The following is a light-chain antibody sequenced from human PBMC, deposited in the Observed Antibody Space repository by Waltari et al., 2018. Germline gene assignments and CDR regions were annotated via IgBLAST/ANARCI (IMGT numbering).Light chain of an antibody. V-gene: IGLV3-19*01. Sequence: SSVLTQDPAVSVALGQTVRITCQGDRLRRYYASWYQQRPGQAPILVLYGQNNRPSGIPDRFSGSISGNTASLTITGAQAEDEADYYCHSRDTSSTRVFGGGTRLTV. CDR1: RLRRYY. CDR3: HSRDTSSTRV. CDR2: GQN. J-gene: IGLJ2*01.